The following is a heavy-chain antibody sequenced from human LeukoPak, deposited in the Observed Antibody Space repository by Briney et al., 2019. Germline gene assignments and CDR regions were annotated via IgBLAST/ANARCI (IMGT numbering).Heavy chain of an antibody. CDR1: GFTFSSYW. V-gene: IGHV3-7*01. CDR3: ARATAKQQLVSPLGY. D-gene: IGHD6-13*01. Sequence: GGSLRLSCAASGFTFSSYWMSWVRQAPGKGLEWVANIRQDGSEKYSVDSVKGRFTISRDNAKNSLFLQMNSLRADDTAVYYCARATAKQQLVSPLGYWGQGTLVTVSS. J-gene: IGHJ4*02. CDR2: IRQDGSEK.